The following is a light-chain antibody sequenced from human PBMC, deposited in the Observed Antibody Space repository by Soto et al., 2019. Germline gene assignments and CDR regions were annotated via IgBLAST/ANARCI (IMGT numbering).Light chain of an antibody. V-gene: IGKV1-5*01. J-gene: IGKJ1*01. Sequence: DITMTQSPSTLSAYVGDRVTITCRASQSISSWLAWYQQKPGKAPKLLIYDASSLESGVPSRFSGSGSGTEFTLTISSLQPDDFATYYCQQYNSYSWTFGQGTNVDIK. CDR1: QSISSW. CDR2: DAS. CDR3: QQYNSYSWT.